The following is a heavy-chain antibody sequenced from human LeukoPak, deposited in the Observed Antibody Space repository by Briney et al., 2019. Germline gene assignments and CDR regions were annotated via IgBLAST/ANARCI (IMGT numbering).Heavy chain of an antibody. D-gene: IGHD6-25*01. CDR1: GFTFWNNH. CDR2: ISASGGST. Sequence: GGSLRLSCVASGFTFWNNHMSWVRQAPGKGLQWVSGISASGGSTYYADAVKGRFTISRDNSKNTLFLQINSLRVEDTAVYYCARELHIAATVTAGFGIWGQGTMVTVSS. J-gene: IGHJ3*02. CDR3: ARELHIAATVTAGFGI. V-gene: IGHV3-23*01.